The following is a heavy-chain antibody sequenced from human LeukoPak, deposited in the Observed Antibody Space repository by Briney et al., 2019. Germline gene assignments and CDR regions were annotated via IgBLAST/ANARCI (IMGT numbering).Heavy chain of an antibody. CDR2: IYHSGST. J-gene: IGHJ4*02. Sequence: SETLSLTCTVSGGSISSGGYYWSWIRQPPGKGLEWIGYIYHSGSTYYNPSLKSRVTISVDRSKNQFSLKLSSVTAADTAVYYCAREIGYDFWSGSHGDYWGQGTLVTVSS. CDR3: AREIGYDFWSGSHGDY. V-gene: IGHV4-30-2*01. CDR1: GGSISSGGYY. D-gene: IGHD3-3*01.